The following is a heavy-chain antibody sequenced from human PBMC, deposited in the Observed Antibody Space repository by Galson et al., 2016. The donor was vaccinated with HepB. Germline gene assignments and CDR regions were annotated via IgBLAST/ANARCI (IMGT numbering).Heavy chain of an antibody. Sequence: SLRLSCAASGFTFDNFAMHWVRQVPGKGLEWVSGISWGSRAIGYADSVRGRFTISRANAKNSLYLQMNSLRSEDTALYYCAKGREYGDWYFDLWGRGTLVTVSS. V-gene: IGHV3-9*01. CDR1: GFTFDNFA. J-gene: IGHJ2*01. CDR2: ISWGSRAI. CDR3: AKGREYGDWYFDL. D-gene: IGHD2/OR15-2a*01.